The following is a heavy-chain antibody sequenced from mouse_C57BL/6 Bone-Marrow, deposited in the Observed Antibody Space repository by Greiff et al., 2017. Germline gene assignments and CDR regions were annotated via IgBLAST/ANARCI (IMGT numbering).Heavy chain of an antibody. CDR1: GYTFTSYW. J-gene: IGHJ2*01. CDR3: SRGYKARFDY. D-gene: IGHD1-2*01. Sequence: VQLQQPGAELVKPGASVKLSCKASGYTFTSYWMQWVKQRPGQGLEWIGEIDPSDSYTNYNQKFKGKATLTVDTSSSTAYMQLSSLTSADSAVYACSRGYKARFDYWGQGTTLTVSS. CDR2: IDPSDSYT. V-gene: IGHV1-50*01.